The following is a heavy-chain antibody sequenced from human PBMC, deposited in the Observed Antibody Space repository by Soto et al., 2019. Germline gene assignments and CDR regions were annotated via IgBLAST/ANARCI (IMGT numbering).Heavy chain of an antibody. Sequence: PSETLSLTCAVYGGSFSGYYWSWIRQPPGKGLEWIGEINHSGSTNYNPSHKSRVTISVDTSKNQFSLKLSSVTAADTAVYYCARCVGCSGGSCYEIAYYYYYMDVWGKGTTVTVSS. J-gene: IGHJ6*03. CDR1: GGSFSGYY. V-gene: IGHV4-34*01. CDR2: INHSGST. D-gene: IGHD2-15*01. CDR3: ARCVGCSGGSCYEIAYYYYYMDV.